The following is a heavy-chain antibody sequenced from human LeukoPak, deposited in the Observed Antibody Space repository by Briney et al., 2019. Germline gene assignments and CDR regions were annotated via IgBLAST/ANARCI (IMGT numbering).Heavy chain of an antibody. CDR2: ISGYNADT. V-gene: IGHV1-18*01. J-gene: IGHJ4*02. Sequence: ASVTVSCKASGYILTNYGITWVRQAPGQGLEWMGWISGYNADTDSAQKVQGRLTVTTDTSTNTAYMELRSLRSDDTAVYYCARGDPPGYWGQGTLVTVSS. CDR1: GYILTNYG. CDR3: ARGDPPGY.